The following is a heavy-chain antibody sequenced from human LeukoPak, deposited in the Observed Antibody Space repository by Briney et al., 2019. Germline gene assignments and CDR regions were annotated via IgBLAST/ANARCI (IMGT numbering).Heavy chain of an antibody. Sequence: GGSLRLSCAASGFTVSSNYMSWVRQAPGKGLEWVSVLYSGGTIYYADSVKGRFTISRDNAKNSLYLQMNSLRAEDTAVYYCGRLSDPWGQGTLVTVSS. D-gene: IGHD3-16*01. CDR2: LYSGGTI. CDR3: GRLSDP. V-gene: IGHV3-53*01. J-gene: IGHJ5*02. CDR1: GFTVSSNY.